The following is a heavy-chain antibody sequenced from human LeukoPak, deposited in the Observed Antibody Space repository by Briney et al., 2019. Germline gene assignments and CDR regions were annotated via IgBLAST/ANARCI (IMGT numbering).Heavy chain of an antibody. J-gene: IGHJ4*02. D-gene: IGHD1-14*01. V-gene: IGHV3-23*01. CDR3: ASISDFDY. CDR1: GFTFSNYA. Sequence: GGSLRLSCAASGFTFSNYAMSWVRQAPGKGLEWVSGISGSGGNTYYADSVKGRFTISRDNSKNTLYLQMNSLRAEDTAVYYCASISDFDYWGQGTLVTVSS. CDR2: ISGSGGNT.